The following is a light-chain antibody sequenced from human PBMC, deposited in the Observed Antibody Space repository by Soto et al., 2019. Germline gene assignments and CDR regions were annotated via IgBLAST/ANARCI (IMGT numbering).Light chain of an antibody. Sequence: DIQMTQSPSSLSASVGDRVTITCRASQGISNYLAWYQQKPGKVPKLLLYAASTLQSGVPSRFSGSGSGTDFTLTISSLQPEDVATDYCQKYNSAPRTCGQGTKVEIK. CDR3: QKYNSAPRT. V-gene: IGKV1-27*01. J-gene: IGKJ1*01. CDR1: QGISNY. CDR2: AAS.